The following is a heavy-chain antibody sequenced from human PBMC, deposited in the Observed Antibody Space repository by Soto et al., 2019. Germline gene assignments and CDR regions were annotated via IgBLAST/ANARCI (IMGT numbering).Heavy chain of an antibody. CDR3: ATRMTTAPY. CDR1: LFIVSDNY. J-gene: IGHJ4*02. CDR2: IYSGGGT. V-gene: IGHV3-66*01. Sequence: EVRLVQSGGGLVQPGGSLRLSCAASLFIVSDNYMRWVRQAPGQGLEWVSPIYSGGGTDYAESVKGRFTISRDNSKNTRYRQMDSLKAEDTGIYYCATRMTTAPYWGQGTVVTVSS. D-gene: IGHD4-17*01.